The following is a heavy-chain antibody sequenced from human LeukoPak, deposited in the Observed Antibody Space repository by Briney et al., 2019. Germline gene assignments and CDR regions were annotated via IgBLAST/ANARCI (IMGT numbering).Heavy chain of an antibody. V-gene: IGHV3-33*08. CDR3: ARDGVAGQYNWFDP. CDR1: GFTFSSYG. Sequence: PGGSLRLSCAASGFTFSSYGMHWVRQAPGKGLEWVAVIWYDGSNKYYADSVKGRFTISRDNSKNTLYLQMNSLRAEDTAVYYCARDGVAGQYNWFDPWGQGTLVTVSS. D-gene: IGHD3-10*01. CDR2: IWYDGSNK. J-gene: IGHJ5*02.